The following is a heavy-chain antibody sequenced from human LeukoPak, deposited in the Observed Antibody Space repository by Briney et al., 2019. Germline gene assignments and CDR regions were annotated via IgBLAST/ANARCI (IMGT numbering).Heavy chain of an antibody. J-gene: IGHJ6*03. D-gene: IGHD3-10*01. V-gene: IGHV1-2*02. CDR3: ARYADYYGSGSIYYYYYYMDV. CDR2: INPNSGGT. CDR1: GYTLTGYY. Sequence: ASVKVSCKASGYTLTGYYMHWVRQAPGQGLEWMGWINPNSGGTNYAQKFQGRVTMTRDTSISTAYMELSRLRSDDTAVYYCARYADYYGSGSIYYYYYYMDVWGKGTTVTVSS.